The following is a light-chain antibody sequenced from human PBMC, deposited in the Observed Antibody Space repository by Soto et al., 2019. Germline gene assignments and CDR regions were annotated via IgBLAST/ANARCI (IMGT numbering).Light chain of an antibody. V-gene: IGKV1-12*01. CDR1: EGFSSW. CDR3: QQANSFPVFT. Sequence: DIQMTQSPSSVSASVGDRVTITCRASEGFSSWLAWYQQKPGKAPRLLIYAASSWQSGVPSRFSGSGSGTDFTLTISSLQPEDFATYYCQQANSFPVFTFGPGTKVDIK. J-gene: IGKJ3*01. CDR2: AAS.